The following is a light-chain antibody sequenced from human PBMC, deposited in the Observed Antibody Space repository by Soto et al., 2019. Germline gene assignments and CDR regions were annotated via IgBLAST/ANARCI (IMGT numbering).Light chain of an antibody. CDR1: SAPLSTTYY. Sequence: QTVVTQEPAVSVSPGGTVTLTCGLRSAPLSTTYYPAWCQQAPGQPPRTLIYSTNTRSSGVPDRFSGSIRGNKAALTITGAQADDESYYYCLLYMGNGIYLFGPGTKFTVL. CDR2: STN. V-gene: IGLV8-61*01. J-gene: IGLJ1*01. CDR3: LLYMGNGIYL.